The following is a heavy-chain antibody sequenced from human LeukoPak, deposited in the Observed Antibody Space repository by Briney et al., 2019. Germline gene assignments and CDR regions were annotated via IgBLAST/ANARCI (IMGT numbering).Heavy chain of an antibody. CDR1: GFTFSSYA. D-gene: IGHD4-11*01. J-gene: IGHJ4*02. CDR2: ISGSGGST. CDR3: AKDHDYRREYYSDD. V-gene: IGHV3-23*01. Sequence: PGGSLRLSCAASGFTFSSYAMSWARQAPGKGLEWVSAISGSGGSTYYADSVKGRFTISRDNSKNTLYLQMNSLRAEDTAVYYCAKDHDYRREYYSDDWGQGNLVTVSS.